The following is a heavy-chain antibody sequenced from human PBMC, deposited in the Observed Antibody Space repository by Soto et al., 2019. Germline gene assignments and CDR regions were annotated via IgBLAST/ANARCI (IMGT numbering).Heavy chain of an antibody. Sequence: PSQTLSLTCAISGDSISGKSVAWYWIRQSPSRGLEWLGRTYFRAKWNYDYAVSVKSRITINPDTSKNQFSLQLHSVTPEDSAVYYCARVDGATLNFFDCWGQGIPVTVSS. CDR1: GDSISGKSVA. V-gene: IGHV6-1*01. D-gene: IGHD1-26*01. CDR2: TYFRAKWNY. CDR3: ARVDGATLNFFDC. J-gene: IGHJ4*02.